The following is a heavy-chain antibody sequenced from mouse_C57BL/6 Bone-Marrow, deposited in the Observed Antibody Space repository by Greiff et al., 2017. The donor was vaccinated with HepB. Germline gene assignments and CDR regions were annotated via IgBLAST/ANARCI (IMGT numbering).Heavy chain of an antibody. Sequence: EVQVVESGGGLVQPGGSMKLSCVASGFTFSNYWMNWVRQSPEKGLEWVAQIRLKSDNYATHYAESVKGRFTISRDDSKSSVYLQMNNLRAEYTGIYYCTKYGNYFYFDYWGQGTTLTVSS. CDR1: GFTFSNYW. D-gene: IGHD2-10*02. CDR3: TKYGNYFYFDY. J-gene: IGHJ2*01. V-gene: IGHV6-3*01. CDR2: IRLKSDNYAT.